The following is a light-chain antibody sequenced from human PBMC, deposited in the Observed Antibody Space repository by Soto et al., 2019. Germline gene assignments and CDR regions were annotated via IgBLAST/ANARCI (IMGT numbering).Light chain of an antibody. CDR1: SSDVGSYNL. Sequence: QSALTQPASVSGSPGQSITISCTGTSSDVGSYNLVSWYQQHPGKAPKLMIYEGSKRPSGVANRFSGSKSDNTASLTISVLQAEDEADYYCCSYAGSSTYVFGTGTKLTVL. J-gene: IGLJ1*01. CDR3: CSYAGSSTYV. V-gene: IGLV2-23*01. CDR2: EGS.